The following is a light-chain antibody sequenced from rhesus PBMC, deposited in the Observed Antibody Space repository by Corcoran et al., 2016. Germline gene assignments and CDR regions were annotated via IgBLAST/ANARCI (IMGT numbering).Light chain of an antibody. J-gene: IGKJ1*01. CDR1: QGISSY. CDR3: QQYNSLPWT. Sequence: DIQMTQSPSSLSASVGDRVTITCRASQGISSYLDWYQQKPGKAPKPLIYDANRLERGGPSRFSGSGSGTEFPITISSLQPEDFATYYCQQYNSLPWTFGQGTKVEIK. V-gene: IGKV1-32*01. CDR2: DAN.